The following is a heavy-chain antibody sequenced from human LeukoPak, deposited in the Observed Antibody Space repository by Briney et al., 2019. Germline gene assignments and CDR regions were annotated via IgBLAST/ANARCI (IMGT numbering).Heavy chain of an antibody. D-gene: IGHD4-23*01. CDR1: GDSISDYY. J-gene: IGHJ5*02. V-gene: IGHV4-4*07. CDR3: ARDQAYGGSVYNWLDP. CDR2: IYASGTT. Sequence: SETLSLTCTVSGDSISDYYWSWIRQPAGMGLEWIGRIYASGTTNYNPSLKSRVTMSVDTSKNRFSLKLSSVTAADTAVYYCARDQAYGGSVYNWLDPWGQGTLVTVSS.